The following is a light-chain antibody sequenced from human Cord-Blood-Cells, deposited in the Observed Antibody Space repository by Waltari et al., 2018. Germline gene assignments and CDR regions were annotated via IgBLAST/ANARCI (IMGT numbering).Light chain of an antibody. CDR2: WAS. CDR3: QQYYSTPYT. V-gene: IGKV4-1*01. J-gene: IGKJ2*01. CDR1: QSVLYSSTNKND. Sequence: DIVMTHSPDSLHVSLGERAGINCKSSQSVLYSSTNKNDLAWYQQKQGQPPKVLIYWASTRESGFPDLFSGSGYDTDVTFSTSSLQAEDVAVYYCQQYYSTPYTFGQGTKLEIK.